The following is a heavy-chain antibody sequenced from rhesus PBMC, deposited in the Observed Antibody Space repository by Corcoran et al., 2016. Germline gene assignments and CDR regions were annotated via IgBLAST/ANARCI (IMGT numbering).Heavy chain of an antibody. CDR1: GGPVSGGYN. CDR2: LSDSGYT. CDR3: GRSGAATGAY. D-gene: IGHD6-31*01. Sequence: QVQLQESGPGLVKPAETLSLTCSGSGGPVSGGYNWNWIRQSPGKGVEWICYLSDSGYTDYNASVKKRVTMSKDTAKNQFSRKLSSVTAADTAVYYCGRSGAATGAYWGQGVVVTVSS. V-gene: IGHV4-76*01. J-gene: IGHJ4*01.